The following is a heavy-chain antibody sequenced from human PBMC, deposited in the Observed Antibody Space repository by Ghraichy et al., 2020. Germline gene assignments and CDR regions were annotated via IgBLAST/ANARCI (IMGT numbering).Heavy chain of an antibody. CDR2: ISAYNGNT. D-gene: IGHD3-3*01. CDR3: ATVYYDFWSGYLSTYYFDY. J-gene: IGHJ4*02. Sequence: ASVKVSCKASGYTFTSYGISWVRQAPGQGLEWMGWISAYNGNTNYAQKLQGRVTMTTDTSTSTAYMELRSLRSDDTAVYYCATVYYDFWSGYLSTYYFDYWGQGTLVTVSS. CDR1: GYTFTSYG. V-gene: IGHV1-18*01.